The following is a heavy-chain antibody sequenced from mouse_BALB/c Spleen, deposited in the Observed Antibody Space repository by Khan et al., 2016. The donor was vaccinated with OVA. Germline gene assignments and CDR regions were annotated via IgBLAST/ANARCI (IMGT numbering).Heavy chain of an antibody. CDR2: IYPPNDST. CDR1: GLNIKDNY. V-gene: IGHV14-3*02. D-gene: IGHD1-1*02. Sequence: VQLKQSGAELVKSGATVKLSCTASGLNIKDNYMHWLKQWPGQGLEWIGSIYPPNDSTKYNPKFKGKATITADTSSSTAYMQLSSLTSEDTAVXYGARMVGKWGQGTTVTVSS. CDR3: ARMVGK. J-gene: IGHJ1*01.